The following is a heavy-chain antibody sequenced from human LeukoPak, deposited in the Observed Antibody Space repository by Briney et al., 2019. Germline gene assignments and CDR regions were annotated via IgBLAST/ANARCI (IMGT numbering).Heavy chain of an antibody. CDR3: VRIPNSANFPNWFDP. V-gene: IGHV3-21*01. CDR1: GFTFSSST. CDR2: ISSGSDYI. D-gene: IGHD4/OR15-4a*01. J-gene: IGHJ5*02. Sequence: GGSPRLSCAASGFTFSSSTMNWVRRAPGKGLEWVSSISSGSDYIYYADSVKGRFTISRDNPKNSLYLQMNSLRAEDTAVYYCVRIPNSANFPNWFDPWGQGTLVTVSS.